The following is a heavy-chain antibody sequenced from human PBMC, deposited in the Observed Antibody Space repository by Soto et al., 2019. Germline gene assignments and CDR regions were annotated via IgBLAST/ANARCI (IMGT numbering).Heavy chain of an antibody. CDR2: ISNDGSNK. V-gene: IGHV3-30*18. J-gene: IGHJ4*02. D-gene: IGHD1-26*01. CDR1: GFNFSTYG. CDR3: AKLQRGAPVSYFDH. Sequence: ESGGGVVQPGRSLRLSCAASGFNFSTYGMDWVRQAPGKGLEWVAVISNDGSNKYYANSVNGRFTISRDNSKNILYLQMTSLRAEDTPVYYCAKLQRGAPVSYFDHWGQGTLVTVSS.